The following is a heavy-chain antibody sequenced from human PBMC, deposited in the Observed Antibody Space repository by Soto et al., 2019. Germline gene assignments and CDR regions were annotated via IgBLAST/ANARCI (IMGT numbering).Heavy chain of an antibody. CDR3: AKTPVNEPSYYFDY. CDR2: IYRGDSDT. CDR1: GYSFTSYW. Sequence: VESLTIFCKGSGYSFTSYWIVWVLQMPGKGLEWMGIIYRGDSDTRYSPSFQGQVTISSDKSISTAYLQWSSLKASDTAMYYRAKTPVNEPSYYFDYWGQGTLVTVSS. D-gene: IGHD1-1*01. J-gene: IGHJ4*02. V-gene: IGHV5-51*01.